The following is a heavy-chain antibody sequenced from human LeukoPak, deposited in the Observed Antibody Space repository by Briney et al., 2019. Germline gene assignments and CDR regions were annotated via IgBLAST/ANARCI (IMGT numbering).Heavy chain of an antibody. V-gene: IGHV4-61*02. J-gene: IGHJ6*03. CDR2: IYSSGST. CDR3: ARVVVFGVVSSDYYYYYMDV. CDR1: GGSISGGGYY. D-gene: IGHD3-3*01. Sequence: SETLSLTCTVSGGSISGGGYYWSWIRQPAGKGLEWIGRIYSSGSTNYSPSLKSRVTMSVDTSMNQFSLKLSSVTAAVTAVYYCARVVVFGVVSSDYYYYYMDVWGKGTTVTVSS.